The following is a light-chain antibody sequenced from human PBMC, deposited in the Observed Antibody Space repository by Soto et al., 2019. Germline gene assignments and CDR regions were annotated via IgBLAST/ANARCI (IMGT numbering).Light chain of an antibody. V-gene: IGKV1-39*01. CDR3: QQSYSSPLN. CDR1: QSISSY. J-gene: IGKJ3*01. Sequence: DIQMTQSPSSLSASVGDRVTIACRASQSISSYLNWDQQKPGKAPKLLIYAASSLQSGVPSRFSGSGSGTDFTLTISSLQPEDFATYYCQQSYSSPLNFGPGTKVDIK. CDR2: AAS.